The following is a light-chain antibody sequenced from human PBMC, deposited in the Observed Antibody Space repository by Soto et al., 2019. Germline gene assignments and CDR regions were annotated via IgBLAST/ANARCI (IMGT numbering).Light chain of an antibody. V-gene: IGLV4-69*01. J-gene: IGLJ2*01. CDR1: SGHSSYD. CDR3: QTWGTGYVV. CDR2: VNSGGSH. Sequence: QLVLTQSPSASASLGASVKLTCTLSSGHSSYDIAWHQQQPDKGPRFLMTVNSGGSHNKGDGIPDRFSGSSSGAERYLTIARLPSEDEADYYCQTWGTGYVVFGGGTQLTVL.